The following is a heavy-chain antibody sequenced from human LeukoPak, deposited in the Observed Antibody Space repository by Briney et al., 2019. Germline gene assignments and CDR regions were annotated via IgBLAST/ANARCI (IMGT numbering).Heavy chain of an antibody. CDR3: VKEISEANYFDF. CDR1: GFTFTNLG. Sequence: GGSLRLSCASSGFTFTNLGLHWVRQAPGHGPEWVAGISSNGKYTGYADSVRGRFTISRDNTADTLSLQMSRLRADDTAVYYCVKEISEANYFDFWGQGTLVPVSS. CDR2: ISSNGKYT. J-gene: IGHJ4*02. V-gene: IGHV3-30*18.